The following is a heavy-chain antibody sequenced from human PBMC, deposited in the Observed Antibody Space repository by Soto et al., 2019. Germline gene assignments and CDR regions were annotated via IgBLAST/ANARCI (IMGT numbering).Heavy chain of an antibody. J-gene: IGHJ6*02. CDR2: INSDGSST. CDR3: ARDTMIVVYYYYYYYGMDV. CDR1: GFTFSSYW. V-gene: IGHV3-74*01. D-gene: IGHD3-22*01. Sequence: GGSLRLSCAASGFTFSSYWMHWVRQAPGKGLVWVSRINSDGSSTSYADSVKGRFTISRDNAKNTLYLQMNSLRAEDTAVYYCARDTMIVVYYYYYYYGMDVWGQGTTVTVSS.